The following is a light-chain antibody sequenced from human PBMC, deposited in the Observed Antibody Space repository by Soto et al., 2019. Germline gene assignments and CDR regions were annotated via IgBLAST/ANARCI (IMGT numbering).Light chain of an antibody. J-gene: IGKJ1*01. CDR3: QQYNDNWT. CDR1: QSISSW. V-gene: IGKV1-5*03. Sequence: DIQMTQSPSTLSASVGDRVTITCRASQSISSWLAWYQQKPGTAPKLLIYKASTIQSGVPSRFSGSGSGTEFTLTISSLQPDDSATYYCQQYNDNWTFGQGTKVEIK. CDR2: KAS.